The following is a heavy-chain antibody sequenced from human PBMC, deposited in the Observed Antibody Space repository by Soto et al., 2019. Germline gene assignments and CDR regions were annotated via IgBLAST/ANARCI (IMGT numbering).Heavy chain of an antibody. CDR1: GYSFTSYW. D-gene: IGHD1-1*01. CDR2: INPSDSYS. V-gene: IGHV5-10-1*01. J-gene: IGHJ2*01. Sequence: GESLKISCYGSGYSFTSYWISWVRQMPGKGLEWMGRINPSDSYSSYSPSFQGHITISVDKSINTVYLQWSGLKASDTAIYYCVKLSAYWYFDLWGRGTLVTVSS. CDR3: VKLSAYWYFDL.